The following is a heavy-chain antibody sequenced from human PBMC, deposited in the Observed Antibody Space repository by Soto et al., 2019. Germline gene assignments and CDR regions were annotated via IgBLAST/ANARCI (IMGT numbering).Heavy chain of an antibody. CDR1: GGSISSSSNY. J-gene: IGHJ3*02. D-gene: IGHD3-16*01. Sequence: QLQLQESGPGLVKPSETLSLTCTVSGGSISSSSNYWGWIRQPPGKGLEWIGSIYYSGSTYYNPSLKSRVTISVDTSKNQFSLKLSSVTAADTAVYYCARQGELVAFDIWGQGTMVTVSS. CDR2: IYYSGST. CDR3: ARQGELVAFDI. V-gene: IGHV4-39*01.